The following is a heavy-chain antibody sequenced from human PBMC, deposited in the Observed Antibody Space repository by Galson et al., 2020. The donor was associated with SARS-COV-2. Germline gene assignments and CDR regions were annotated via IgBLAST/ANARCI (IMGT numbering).Heavy chain of an antibody. CDR3: ARDLGPAPMIKWYFDL. CDR2: IFGSGSHR. V-gene: IGHV3-21*01. J-gene: IGHJ2*01. D-gene: IGHD3-16*01. Sequence: GSLRLSCVASGFTFSDYTMIWVRQAPGKGLEWVSSIFGSGSHRYYADSVKGRFTISRDSAKNSLYLQMNSLGADDTAVYYCARDLGPAPMIKWYFDLWGRGALVTVSS. CDR1: GFTFSDYT.